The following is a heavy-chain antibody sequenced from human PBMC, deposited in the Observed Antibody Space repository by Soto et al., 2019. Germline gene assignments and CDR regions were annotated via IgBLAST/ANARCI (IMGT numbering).Heavy chain of an antibody. V-gene: IGHV1-46*01. Sequence: GASVKVSCKASGYTFTSYYMHWVRQAPGQGLEWMGIINPSGGSTSYAQKFRGRVTMTRDTSTSTVYMELSSLRSEDTAVYYCARGVLAARPYYYYYYGMDVWGQGTTVTVSS. CDR1: GYTFTSYY. J-gene: IGHJ6*02. CDR2: INPSGGST. CDR3: ARGVLAARPYYYYYYGMDV. D-gene: IGHD6-6*01.